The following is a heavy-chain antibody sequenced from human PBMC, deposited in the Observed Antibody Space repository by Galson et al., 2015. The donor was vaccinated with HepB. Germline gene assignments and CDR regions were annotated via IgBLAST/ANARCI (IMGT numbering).Heavy chain of an antibody. V-gene: IGHV1-58*02. CDR3: AADSKRIAARRPGSASGYYYYMDV. CDR2: IVVGSGNT. CDR1: GFTFTSSA. D-gene: IGHD6-6*01. Sequence: SVKVSCKASGFTFTSSAMQWVRQARGQRLEWIGWIVVGSGNTNYAQKFQERVTITRDMSTSTAYMELSSLRSEDTAVYYCAADSKRIAARRPGSASGYYYYMDVWGKGTTVTVSS. J-gene: IGHJ6*03.